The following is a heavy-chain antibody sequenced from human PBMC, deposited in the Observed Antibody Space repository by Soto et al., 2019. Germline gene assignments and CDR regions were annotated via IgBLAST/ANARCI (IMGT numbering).Heavy chain of an antibody. CDR3: ARAGSGWHTYYFDY. CDR1: GFTFSSYG. J-gene: IGHJ4*02. Sequence: QVQLVESGGGVVQPGRSLRLSCAASGFTFSSYGMHWVRQAPGKGLEWVAVISYDGSNKYYADSVKGRFTISRDNSKNMLYLQMNSLRAEDTAVYYCARAGSGWHTYYFDYWGQGTLVTVSS. V-gene: IGHV3-30*03. CDR2: ISYDGSNK. D-gene: IGHD6-19*01.